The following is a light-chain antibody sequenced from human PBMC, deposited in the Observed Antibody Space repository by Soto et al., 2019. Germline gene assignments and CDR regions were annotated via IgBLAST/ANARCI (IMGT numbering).Light chain of an antibody. CDR1: QSVNRN. CDR3: KQYNNWPQT. J-gene: IGKJ1*01. CDR2: GPS. V-gene: IGKV3-15*01. Sequence: EIVLTQSPGTLSLSPGERATLSCRASQSVNRNLAWYQQKPGQAPRLLIFGPSTRATGVQGRFSGSGSGTEFTLTISSLQSEDFAVYYCKQYNNWPQTFGQGTKVDIK.